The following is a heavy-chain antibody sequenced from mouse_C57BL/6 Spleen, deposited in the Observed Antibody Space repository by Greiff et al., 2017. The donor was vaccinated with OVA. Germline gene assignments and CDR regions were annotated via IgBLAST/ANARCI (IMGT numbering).Heavy chain of an antibody. CDR2: IYPSDSET. V-gene: IGHV1-61*01. CDR3: GREAVITTGGYALDY. Sequence: QVQLQQPGAELVRPGSSVKLSCKASGYTFTSYWMDWVQQRPGQGLEWIGNIYPSDSETHYNQTFKDKATLTVDKSSSTAYMQLSSLTSEDSAVNHCGREAVITTGGYALDYWGQGTTLTVSS. CDR1: GYTFTSYW. J-gene: IGHJ4*01. D-gene: IGHD1-1*01.